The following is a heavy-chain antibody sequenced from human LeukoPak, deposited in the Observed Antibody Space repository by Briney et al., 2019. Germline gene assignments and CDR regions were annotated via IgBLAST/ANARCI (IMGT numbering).Heavy chain of an antibody. CDR1: GITFSSYG. CDR3: AKVASIAAAGEFGS. J-gene: IGHJ4*02. Sequence: GGSLRLSCAASGITFSSYGMHWVRQAPGKGLEWEAFIRYDGSGKYYGDSVKGRFTISRHISKNTLHLQMNSLRAEDTAVYYCAKVASIAAAGEFGSWGQGTLVTVSS. CDR2: IRYDGSGK. V-gene: IGHV3-30*02. D-gene: IGHD6-13*01.